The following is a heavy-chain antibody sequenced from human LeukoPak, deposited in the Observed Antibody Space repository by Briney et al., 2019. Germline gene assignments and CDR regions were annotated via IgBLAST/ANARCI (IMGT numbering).Heavy chain of an antibody. CDR1: GFTFSSYS. J-gene: IGHJ4*02. Sequence: PGGSLRLSCAASGFTFSSYSMNWVRQAPGKGLEWVSSISSSSSYIYYADSVKGRFTISRDNAKNSLYLQMNSLRAEDTAVYYCARVGVLGDYSDYWGQGTLVTVSS. CDR2: ISSSSSYI. CDR3: ARVGVLGDYSDY. V-gene: IGHV3-21*01. D-gene: IGHD3-16*01.